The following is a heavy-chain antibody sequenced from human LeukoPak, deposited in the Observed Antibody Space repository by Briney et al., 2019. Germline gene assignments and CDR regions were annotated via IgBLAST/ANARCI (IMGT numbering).Heavy chain of an antibody. Sequence: SETLSLTCAVYGGSFSGYYWSWIRQPPGKGLEWIGSVYYSGSTYYNPSLKSRVTISVDTSKNQFSLKLSSVTAADTAVYYCARDVVLWSRYFDLWGRGTLVTVSS. CDR3: ARDVVLWSRYFDL. CDR2: VYYSGST. V-gene: IGHV4-34*01. D-gene: IGHD3-10*01. J-gene: IGHJ2*01. CDR1: GGSFSGYY.